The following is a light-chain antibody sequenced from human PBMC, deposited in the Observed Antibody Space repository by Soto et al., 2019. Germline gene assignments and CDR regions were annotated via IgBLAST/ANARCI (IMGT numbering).Light chain of an antibody. Sequence: EIVMTQSPATLSVSPGGRATLSCRASQSISDTLAWYQQKPGQAPRLLIYGASSRATGVPARFSGSGSGTDFTLTISSLESEDFAVYYCQQYDNGPWTFGQGTKVEI. J-gene: IGKJ1*01. V-gene: IGKV3-15*01. CDR1: QSISDT. CDR3: QQYDNGPWT. CDR2: GAS.